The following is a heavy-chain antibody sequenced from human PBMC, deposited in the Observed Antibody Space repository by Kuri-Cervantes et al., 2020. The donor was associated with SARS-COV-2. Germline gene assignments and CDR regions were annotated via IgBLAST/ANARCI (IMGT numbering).Heavy chain of an antibody. CDR2: INHSGST. CDR3: ARSPWYCSSTSCYTPNWFDP. V-gene: IGHV4-39*07. J-gene: IGHJ5*02. CDR1: GGSISGSGYY. Sequence: SETLSLTCTVSGGSISGSGYYWAWIRQPPGKGLEGGGEINHSGSTNYTPSLKSRVTMSVDTSNNQFSLKLSSVTAADTAVYYCARSPWYCSSTSCYTPNWFDPWGQGTLVTVSS. D-gene: IGHD2-2*02.